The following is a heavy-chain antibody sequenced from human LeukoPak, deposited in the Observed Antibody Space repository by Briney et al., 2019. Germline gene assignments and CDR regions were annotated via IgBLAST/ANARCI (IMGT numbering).Heavy chain of an antibody. CDR3: ARADSYGYIGVFDY. V-gene: IGHV3-11*04. D-gene: IGHD5-18*01. Sequence: SGGSLRLSCAASGFTFSDYYMSWIRQAPGKGLEWVSYISSSGSTIYYADSVKGRFTISRDNAKNSLYLQMNSLRAEDTAVYYCARADSYGYIGVFDYWGQGTLVTVSS. CDR1: GFTFSDYY. J-gene: IGHJ4*02. CDR2: ISSSGSTI.